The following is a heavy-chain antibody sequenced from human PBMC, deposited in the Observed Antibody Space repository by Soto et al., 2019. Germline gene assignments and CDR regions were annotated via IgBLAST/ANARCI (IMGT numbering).Heavy chain of an antibody. J-gene: IGHJ4*02. CDR1: GGSISSGGYY. Sequence: QVQLQESGPGLVKPSQTLSLTCTVSGGSISSGGYYWSWIRQHPGKGMEWIGYIYYSGSTYYNPTLKSRVTISVDTSKDQFSLTLSSVTAADTAVYYCARGNSGYDYWYFDYWGQGTLVTVSS. D-gene: IGHD5-12*01. V-gene: IGHV4-31*03. CDR2: IYYSGST. CDR3: ARGNSGYDYWYFDY.